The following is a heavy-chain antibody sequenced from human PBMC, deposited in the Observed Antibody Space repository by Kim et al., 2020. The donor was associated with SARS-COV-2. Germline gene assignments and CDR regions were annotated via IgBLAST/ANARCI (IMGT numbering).Heavy chain of an antibody. CDR1: GFTFSSYA. Sequence: GGSLRLSCAASGFTFSSYAMNWVRQTPGKGLEWVSGISGSGDNTNYADSVRGRFTISRDNSKNTLYLQMNSLRAEDTAIYYCASFPRASLQYLVFDLWGQGALVTVSS. V-gene: IGHV3-23*01. D-gene: IGHD2-2*01. CDR3: ASFPRASLQYLVFDL. CDR2: ISGSGDNT. J-gene: IGHJ4*02.